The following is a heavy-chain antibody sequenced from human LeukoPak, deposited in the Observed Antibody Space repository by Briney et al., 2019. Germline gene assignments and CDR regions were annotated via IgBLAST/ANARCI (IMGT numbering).Heavy chain of an antibody. CDR3: AKKSGAPANFDY. V-gene: IGHV3-43*02. CDR2: ISEDGGTT. J-gene: IGHJ4*02. CDR1: GFRFSGYA. Sequence: GGSLRLSCAASGFRFSGYAMSGVRKVPGKVLEWVSLISEDGGTTSYADSVKGRFTISRDNSKNSLYLQMNSLRTEDTALYYCAKKSGAPANFDYWGQGTLVTVSS. D-gene: IGHD6-13*01.